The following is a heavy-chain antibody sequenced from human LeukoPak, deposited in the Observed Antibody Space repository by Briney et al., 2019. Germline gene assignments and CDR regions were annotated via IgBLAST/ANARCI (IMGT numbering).Heavy chain of an antibody. D-gene: IGHD6-13*01. CDR3: ARDRYSSSWLNWFDP. J-gene: IGHJ5*02. Sequence: PGGSLRLSCAASGFTFDDYGMSWVRQAPGKGLEWVSGINWNGGSTGYAVSVKGRFTISRDNAKNSLYLQMNSLRAEDTALYYCARDRYSSSWLNWFDPWGQGTLVTVSS. CDR2: INWNGGST. CDR1: GFTFDDYG. V-gene: IGHV3-20*04.